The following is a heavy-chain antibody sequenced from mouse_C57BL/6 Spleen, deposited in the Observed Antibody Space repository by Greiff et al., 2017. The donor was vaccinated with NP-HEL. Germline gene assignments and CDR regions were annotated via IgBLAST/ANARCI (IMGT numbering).Heavy chain of an antibody. Sequence: VKLQESDAELVKPGASVKISCKVSGYTFTDHTIHWMKQRPEQGLEWIGYIYPRDGSTKYNEKFKGKATLTADKSSSTAYMQLNSLTSEDSAVYFCARGPGYYEAWFAYWGQGTLVTVSA. CDR1: GYTFTDHT. J-gene: IGHJ3*01. D-gene: IGHD2-3*01. CDR2: IYPRDGST. CDR3: ARGPGYYEAWFAY. V-gene: IGHV1-78*01.